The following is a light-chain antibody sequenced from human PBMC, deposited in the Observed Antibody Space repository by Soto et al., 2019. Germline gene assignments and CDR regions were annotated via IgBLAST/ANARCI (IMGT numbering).Light chain of an antibody. V-gene: IGLV1-40*01. Sequence: QPVLTQPPSVSGAPGQRVTISCTGSSSNIGTGYDVHWYQQLPGAAPKLLIYTNINRPSGVPDRFSGSKSGTSASLAITGIQAEDEADYYCQTYDSSLSGYVFGTGTKVTVL. CDR2: TNI. CDR3: QTYDSSLSGYV. CDR1: SSNIGTGYD. J-gene: IGLJ1*01.